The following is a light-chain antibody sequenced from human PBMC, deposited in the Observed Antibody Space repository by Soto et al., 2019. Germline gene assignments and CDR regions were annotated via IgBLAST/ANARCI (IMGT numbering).Light chain of an antibody. V-gene: IGLV1-40*01. Sequence: QPVLTQPPSMSGAPGQRVTISCAGSSSNIGGGYDVHWYQQLPGTAPKLLVYGNINRPSRVPDRFSASKSGTSASLAITGLQAEDEADYYCQSYDSSLSGGVFGGGTKLTVL. CDR2: GNI. CDR1: SSNIGGGYD. J-gene: IGLJ3*02. CDR3: QSYDSSLSGGV.